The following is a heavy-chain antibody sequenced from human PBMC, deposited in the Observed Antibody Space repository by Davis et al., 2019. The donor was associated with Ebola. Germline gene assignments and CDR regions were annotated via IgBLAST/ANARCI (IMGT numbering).Heavy chain of an antibody. D-gene: IGHD2-2*01. V-gene: IGHV4-59*12. CDR2: IYYSGTT. J-gene: IGHJ6*02. CDR3: ARGVGAGDIVVVPDSYYYYGMDV. Sequence: SETLSLTCTVSGDSMSDYYYNWIRQPPGRGLEWIGKIYYSGTTNLNPSLKSRVTMSVDTSKNQFSLKLSSVTAADTAVYYCARGVGAGDIVVVPDSYYYYGMDVWGQGTTVTVSS. CDR1: GDSMSDYY.